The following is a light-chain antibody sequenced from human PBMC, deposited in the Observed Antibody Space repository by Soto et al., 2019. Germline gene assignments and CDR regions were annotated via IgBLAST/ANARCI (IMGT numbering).Light chain of an antibody. CDR3: SSYAAINNYV. J-gene: IGLJ1*01. CDR1: SNDVGAYNY. Sequence: ALTQPPSASGSPGQSVTISCTGTSNDVGAYNYVSWYQQHPGKAPKLMIYEVTKRPSGVPDRFSGSKSGNTASLTVSGLQAEDEADYYCSSYAAINNYVFGTGTKLTVL. V-gene: IGLV2-8*01. CDR2: EVT.